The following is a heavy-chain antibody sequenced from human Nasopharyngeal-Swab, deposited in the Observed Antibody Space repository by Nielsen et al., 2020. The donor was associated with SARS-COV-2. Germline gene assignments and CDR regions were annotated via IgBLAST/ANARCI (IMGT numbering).Heavy chain of an antibody. CDR1: GYNFITYW. Sequence: GESLKISCQVSGYNFITYWIGWVRQMPGKGLEWMGIIHPGDSDTRYSPSFQGQVTISVDKSVTTAYLQWTSLKASDTAMYHCARQALPIARGAYYYGMDVWGQGTTVTVSS. CDR2: IHPGDSDT. CDR3: ARQALPIARGAYYYGMDV. J-gene: IGHJ6*02. D-gene: IGHD2-21*01. V-gene: IGHV5-51*01.